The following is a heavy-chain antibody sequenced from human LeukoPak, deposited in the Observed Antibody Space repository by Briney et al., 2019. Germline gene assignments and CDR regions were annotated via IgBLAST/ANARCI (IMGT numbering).Heavy chain of an antibody. Sequence: ASVKVSCKASGYTFTGYYMHWVRQASGQGLEWMGWINPNSGGTNYAQKFQGWVTMTRDTSISTAYMELSRLRSDDTAVYYCARALLTGSYYDSSGYHFDYWGQGTLVTVSS. D-gene: IGHD3-22*01. CDR1: GYTFTGYY. J-gene: IGHJ4*02. V-gene: IGHV1-2*04. CDR2: INPNSGGT. CDR3: ARALLTGSYYDSSGYHFDY.